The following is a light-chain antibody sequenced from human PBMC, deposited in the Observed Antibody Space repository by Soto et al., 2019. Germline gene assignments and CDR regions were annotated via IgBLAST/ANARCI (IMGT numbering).Light chain of an antibody. CDR2: LEGSGSY. V-gene: IGLV4-60*02. J-gene: IGLJ3*02. CDR1: SGHSSYI. Sequence: QSVLTQSSSASASLGSSVKLTCTLSSGHSSYIIAWHQQQPGKAPRYLMKLEGSGSYNKGSGVPDRFSGSSSGADRYLTISNLRFEDEADYYCETWHFNPRVFGGGTKLTVL. CDR3: ETWHFNPRV.